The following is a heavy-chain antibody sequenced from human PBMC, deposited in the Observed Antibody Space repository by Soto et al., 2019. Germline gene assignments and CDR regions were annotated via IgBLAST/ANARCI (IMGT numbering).Heavy chain of an antibody. V-gene: IGHV4-39*01. CDR2: IYYSGST. CDR1: VDSISSRSYY. D-gene: IGHD2-21*01. Sequence: SETLSLTCAVTVDSISSRSYYWGWIRQPPGKGLEWIGSIYYSGSTYNNPSLRSRVSMSIDTSKDQFSLKLKSVTAADTALYFCARQRTSVVPQAYFDVWGQGSLGTVS. J-gene: IGHJ4*02. CDR3: ARQRTSVVPQAYFDV.